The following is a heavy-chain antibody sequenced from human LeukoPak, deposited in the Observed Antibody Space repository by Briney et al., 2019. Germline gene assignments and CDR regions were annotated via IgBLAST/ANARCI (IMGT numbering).Heavy chain of an antibody. D-gene: IGHD5-12*01. V-gene: IGHV1-3*03. CDR1: GYSFTSYA. Sequence: GASVKVSCKASGYSFTSYAMNWVRQAPGQTLEWMGWIYGDNGNTKYSQEFQGRVTITRDTSASTAYMELSSLRSEDTAVYYCARGSGYSGYDYSAYWGQGTLVTVSS. CDR3: ARGSGYSGYDYSAY. J-gene: IGHJ4*02. CDR2: IYGDNGNT.